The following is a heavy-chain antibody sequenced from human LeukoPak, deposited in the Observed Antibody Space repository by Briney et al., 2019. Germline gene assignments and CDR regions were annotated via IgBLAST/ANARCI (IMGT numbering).Heavy chain of an antibody. J-gene: IGHJ4*02. V-gene: IGHV3-43*01. CDR3: AKDSNTGGYSFGS. CDR1: GFTFDRYT. D-gene: IGHD5-12*01. CDR2: ITRDGGGT. Sequence: PGGSLRLSCAASGFTFDRYTMYWVRQPPGKGLEWVSLITRDGGGTYYADSVKGRFTISRDNSKNSLYLQMNSLRIEDTALYCCAKDSNTGGYSFGSWGQGTLVTVTS.